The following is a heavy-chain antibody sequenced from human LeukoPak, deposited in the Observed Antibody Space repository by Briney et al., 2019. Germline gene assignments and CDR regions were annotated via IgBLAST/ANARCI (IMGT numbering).Heavy chain of an antibody. J-gene: IGHJ6*03. V-gene: IGHV4-30-2*01. CDR2: IYHSGST. CDR3: ARGRRYYDRMGDFYYYMDV. D-gene: IGHD3-22*01. CDR1: GGSISSGGYS. Sequence: PSETLSLTCAVSGGSISSGGYSWSWIRQPPGKGLEWIGYIYHSGSTYYNPSLKSRVTISVDRSKNQFSLKLSSVTAADTAVYYCARGRRYYDRMGDFYYYMDVWGKGTTVTVSS.